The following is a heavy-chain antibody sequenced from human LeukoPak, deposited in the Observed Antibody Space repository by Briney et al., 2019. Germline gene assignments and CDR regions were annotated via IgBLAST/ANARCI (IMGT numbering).Heavy chain of an antibody. CDR2: ISAYNGNT. D-gene: IGHD3-16*01. Sequence: GASVKVSCKASGYTFTSYGISWVRQAPGQGLEWMGWISAYNGNTNYAQKLQGRVTMTTDTSTSTAYMELRSLRSDDTAVYYCARESTTFGRVKYYFDYWGQGTLVTVSS. V-gene: IGHV1-18*01. CDR1: GYTFTSYG. J-gene: IGHJ4*02. CDR3: ARESTTFGRVKYYFDY.